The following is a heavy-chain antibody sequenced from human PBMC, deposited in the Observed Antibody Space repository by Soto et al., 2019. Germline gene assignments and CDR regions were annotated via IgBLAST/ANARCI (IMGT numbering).Heavy chain of an antibody. CDR2: IYYSGST. J-gene: IGHJ5*02. CDR1: GGSISSSSYY. CDR3: ARHDCISTSCYAFSFDP. V-gene: IGHV4-39*01. D-gene: IGHD2-2*01. Sequence: QLQLQESGPGLVKPSETLSLTCTVSGGSISSSSYYWGWIRQPPGKGLEWIGSIYYSGSTYYNPSLKSRVTMSVDTSKNQFSLKLSSVTAADTAVYYCARHDCISTSCYAFSFDPWGQGTLVTVSS.